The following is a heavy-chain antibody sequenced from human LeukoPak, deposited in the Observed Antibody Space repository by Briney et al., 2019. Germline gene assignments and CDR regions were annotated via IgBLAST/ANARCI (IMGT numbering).Heavy chain of an antibody. CDR3: ARDLYSSICYG. CDR2: INHSGSI. D-gene: IGHD6-13*01. V-gene: IGHV4-34*01. CDR1: GGSFSGQY. J-gene: IGHJ4*02. Sequence: PSETLSLTCAVSGGSFSGQYWTWVRQFPGKGLEWIGEINHSGSINYNPSLKSRVTMSKDMSKNHFSLSLSSVTAADTAMYYCARDLYSSICYGWGQGTLVTVSS.